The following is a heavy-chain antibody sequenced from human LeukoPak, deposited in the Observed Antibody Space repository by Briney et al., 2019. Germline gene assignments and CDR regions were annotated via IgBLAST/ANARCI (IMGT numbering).Heavy chain of an antibody. J-gene: IGHJ4*02. CDR2: ISGSGGST. Sequence: GGSLRLSCAASGFTFSSYAMSWVRQTPGKGLEWVSAISGSGGSTYYADSVKGRFTISRDNSKNTLFLQMNSLRAEDTAVYYCARDYYDSSGYVDYWGQGTLVTVSS. CDR1: GFTFSSYA. CDR3: ARDYYDSSGYVDY. D-gene: IGHD3-22*01. V-gene: IGHV3-23*01.